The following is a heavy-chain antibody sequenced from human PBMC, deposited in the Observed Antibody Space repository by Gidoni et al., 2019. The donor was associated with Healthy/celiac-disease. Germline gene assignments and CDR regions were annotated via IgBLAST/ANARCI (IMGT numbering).Heavy chain of an antibody. CDR1: GFTVSSNY. J-gene: IGHJ5*02. V-gene: IGHV3-53*01. CDR2: IYSGGST. Sequence: EVQLVESGGGLIQPGGSRRLSCAASGFTVSSNYMSWVRQAPGKGLEWVSVIYSGGSTYYADSVKGRFTISRDNSKNTLYLQMNSLRAEDTAVYYCARVTYSSSSINWFDPWGQGTLVTVSS. CDR3: ARVTYSSSSINWFDP. D-gene: IGHD6-6*01.